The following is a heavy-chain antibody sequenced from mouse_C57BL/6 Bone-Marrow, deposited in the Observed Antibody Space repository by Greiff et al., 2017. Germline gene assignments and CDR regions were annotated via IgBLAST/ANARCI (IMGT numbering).Heavy chain of an antibody. D-gene: IGHD1-1*01. V-gene: IGHV1-42*01. Sequence: EVQLQQSGPELVKPGASVKISCKASGYSFTGYYMNWVKQSPEKSLEWIGEINPSTGGTTYNQKFKAKATLTVDKSSSTAYMQLKSLTSEDSAVYYGARWGYYGTSPWFAYWGQGTLVTVSA. CDR2: INPSTGGT. CDR1: GYSFTGYY. CDR3: ARWGYYGTSPWFAY. J-gene: IGHJ3*01.